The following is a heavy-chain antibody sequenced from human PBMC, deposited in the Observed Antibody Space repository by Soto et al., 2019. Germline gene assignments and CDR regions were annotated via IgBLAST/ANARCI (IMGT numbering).Heavy chain of an antibody. CDR2: ISGSGGST. Sequence: GGSLRLSCAASGFTFSSYAMSWVRQAPGKGLEWVSAISGSGGSTYYADSVKGRFTISRDNSKNTLYLQMNSLSAEDTAVYYCAKVSPCCSSTSCKYDYWGEGTLVSVCS. CDR3: AKVSPCCSSTSCKYDY. J-gene: IGHJ4*02. V-gene: IGHV3-23*01. D-gene: IGHD2-2*01. CDR1: GFTFSSYA.